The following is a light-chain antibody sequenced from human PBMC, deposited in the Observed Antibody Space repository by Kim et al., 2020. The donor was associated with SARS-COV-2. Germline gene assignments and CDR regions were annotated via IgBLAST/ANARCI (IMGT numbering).Light chain of an antibody. CDR1: QDIRND. Sequence: ASVGDRVTITCRASQDIRNDLGWYQQRAGKGPERLIYSASTVQRGVPSLFSGSGSGTEFTLTISRLQPEDFATYYCLQHNNYPPTFGQGTKVDIK. J-gene: IGKJ1*01. CDR3: LQHNNYPPT. V-gene: IGKV1-17*01. CDR2: SAS.